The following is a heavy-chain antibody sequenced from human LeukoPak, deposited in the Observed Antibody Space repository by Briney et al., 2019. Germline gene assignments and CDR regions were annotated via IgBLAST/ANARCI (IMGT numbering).Heavy chain of an antibody. V-gene: IGHV3-21*01. CDR3: ARETADDYGDSGSFDY. D-gene: IGHD4-17*01. J-gene: IGHJ4*02. CDR1: GFTFSSYS. Sequence: GGSLRLSCAASGFTFSSYSMNWVRQAPGKGLEWVSSISGSSSYIYYADSVKGRFTISRDNAKNSLYLQMNSLRAEDTAVYYCARETADDYGDSGSFDYWGQGALVTVSS. CDR2: ISGSSSYI.